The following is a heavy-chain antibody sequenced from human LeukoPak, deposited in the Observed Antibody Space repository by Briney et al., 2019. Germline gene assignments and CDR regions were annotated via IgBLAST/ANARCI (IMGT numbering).Heavy chain of an antibody. Sequence: GGSLRLSCAASGFTFSDYYMSWIRQAPGKGLEWVSHISRSGSTRYYADSLEGRFTISRDNAKNSLYLQMNSLRAEDTAVYYCARTAYYYDTSGYDDAFDIWGQGTMVTVSS. CDR1: GFTFSDYY. V-gene: IGHV3-11*01. D-gene: IGHD3-22*01. CDR3: ARTAYYYDTSGYDDAFDI. J-gene: IGHJ3*02. CDR2: ISRSGSTR.